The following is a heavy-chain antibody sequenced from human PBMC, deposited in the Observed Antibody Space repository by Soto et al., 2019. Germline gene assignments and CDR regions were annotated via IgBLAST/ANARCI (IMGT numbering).Heavy chain of an antibody. CDR3: ARHNTVNYGMDV. CDR1: GYTFTGYY. D-gene: IGHD4-17*01. V-gene: IGHV1-2*04. Sequence: ASVKVSCKASGYTFTGYYMHWVRQAPGQGLEWMGWINPNSGGTNYAQKFQGWVTMTRDTSISTAYMELSRLRSDDTAVYYCARHNTVNYGMDVWGQGTTVTVYS. J-gene: IGHJ6*02. CDR2: INPNSGGT.